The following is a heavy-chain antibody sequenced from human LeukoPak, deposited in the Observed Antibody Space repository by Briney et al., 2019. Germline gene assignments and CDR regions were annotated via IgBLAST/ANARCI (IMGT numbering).Heavy chain of an antibody. J-gene: IGHJ4*02. CDR3: ARGIQRVFDY. V-gene: IGHV3-11*01. CDR1: GFTFSDYV. D-gene: IGHD5-18*01. Sequence: GGSLRLSCAASGFTFSDYVMSWVRQAPGKGLEWVSYINHDAKFIYYADSVKGRFTISRDNAKNSLYLQMNSLRAEDTAVYYCARGIQRVFDYWGQGTLVTVSS. CDR2: INHDAKFI.